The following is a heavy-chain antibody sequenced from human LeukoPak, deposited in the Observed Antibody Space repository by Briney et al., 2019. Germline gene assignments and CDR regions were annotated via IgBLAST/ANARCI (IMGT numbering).Heavy chain of an antibody. Sequence: PGGSLRLTCAASGFTFSSYWMSWVRQAPGKGLEWVANIKQDGSEKYYVDSVKGRFTISRDNAKNSLYLQMNSLRAEDTAVYYCARGAYGASGAFDYWGQGTLVTVSS. CDR1: GFTFSSYW. J-gene: IGHJ4*02. V-gene: IGHV3-7*01. CDR3: ARGAYGASGAFDY. CDR2: IKQDGSEK. D-gene: IGHD4-17*01.